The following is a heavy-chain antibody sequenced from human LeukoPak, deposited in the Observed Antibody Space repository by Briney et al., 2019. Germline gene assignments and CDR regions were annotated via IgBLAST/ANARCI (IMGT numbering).Heavy chain of an antibody. CDR1: GFTFSNYW. D-gene: IGHD2-2*01. CDR3: ARSEYCSSNSWYVTGDY. J-gene: IGHJ4*02. CDR2: INTGGSST. Sequence: PGGSLRLSCAASGFTFSNYWMHWVRQAPGKGLVWVSHINTGGSSTNYADSVKGRFTISRDNAKNTLFLQMNSLRAEDTAVYYCARSEYCSSNSWYVTGDYWGQGTLVTVSS. V-gene: IGHV3-74*01.